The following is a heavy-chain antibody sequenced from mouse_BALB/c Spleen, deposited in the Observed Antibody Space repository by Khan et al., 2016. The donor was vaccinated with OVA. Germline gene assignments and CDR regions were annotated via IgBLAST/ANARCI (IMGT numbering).Heavy chain of an antibody. Sequence: VQLKESGPGLVKPSQSLSLTCTVTGYSITSGSAWNWIRQFPGNKLEWMGYISYSGVTSYTPSLKSRISITRDTSKNQFFLQLNSVTTEDTATYYCARGNYYGYYFDYWGQGTTLTVSS. CDR3: ARGNYYGYYFDY. V-gene: IGHV3-2*02. D-gene: IGHD1-1*01. CDR1: GYSITSGSA. CDR2: ISYSGVT. J-gene: IGHJ2*01.